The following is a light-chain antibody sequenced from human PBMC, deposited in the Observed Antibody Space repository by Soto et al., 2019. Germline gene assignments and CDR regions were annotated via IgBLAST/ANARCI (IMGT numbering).Light chain of an antibody. CDR2: DVN. CDR1: DSDVGRYIY. J-gene: IGLJ1*01. Sequence: QSALTQPRSVSGSPGQSVTISCTGTDSDVGRYIYVSWYKQHPGEAPTLIIFDVNKRTSGVPDRFSGSKSGNTASLTISGLQADDEADYYCCSFAGRSRVFGTGTKLTVL. V-gene: IGLV2-11*01. CDR3: CSFAGRSRV.